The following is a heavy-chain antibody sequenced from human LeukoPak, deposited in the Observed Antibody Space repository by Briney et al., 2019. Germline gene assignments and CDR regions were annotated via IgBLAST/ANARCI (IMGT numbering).Heavy chain of an antibody. Sequence: GGSLRLSCTASGFTFSSYAMSWVLQAPGKGLEWVSLISGSGTATYYADSVKGRFTISRDNSKNTLYLHMTGLRAEDTAVYYCAQGTSYYDSRTMEVWGQGTTVTVSS. D-gene: IGHD3-22*01. V-gene: IGHV3-23*01. CDR3: AQGTSYYDSRTMEV. CDR2: ISGSGTAT. J-gene: IGHJ6*02. CDR1: GFTFSSYA.